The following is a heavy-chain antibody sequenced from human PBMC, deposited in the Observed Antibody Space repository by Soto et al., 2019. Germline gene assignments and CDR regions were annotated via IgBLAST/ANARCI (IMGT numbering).Heavy chain of an antibody. CDR2: TVYTGNP. CDR3: ARDMHAGFTHDFDP. J-gene: IGHJ5*02. V-gene: IGHV4-59*01. D-gene: IGHD1-1*01. CDR1: GGSIPSYH. Sequence: TLSLTCVGPGGSIPSYHCSWIRQFPGKGLEWIAYTVYTGNPNYNPSLQSRVTISMDTSKNQLSLKLTSMTEADTAVYYCARDMHAGFTHDFDPWGQGTLVTVSS.